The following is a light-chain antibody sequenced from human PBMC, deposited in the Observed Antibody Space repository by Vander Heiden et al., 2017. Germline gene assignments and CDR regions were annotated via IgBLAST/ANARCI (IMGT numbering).Light chain of an antibody. CDR1: QSISIY. J-gene: IGKJ2*01. V-gene: IGKV1-39*01. CDR3: QQSYSTPLYT. CDR2: AAS. Sequence: DIQMTQSPSSLSASVGDRVTITCRASQSISIYLNWYQQNPGKAPKLLIYAASSSQSGRATRISGSGVERDLHITISSLQPEDFAAYYCQQSYSTPLYTIGQGTKLEIK.